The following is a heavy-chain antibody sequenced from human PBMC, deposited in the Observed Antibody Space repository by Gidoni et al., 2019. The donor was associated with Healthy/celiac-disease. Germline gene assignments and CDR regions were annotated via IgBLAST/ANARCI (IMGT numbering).Heavy chain of an antibody. D-gene: IGHD6-13*01. V-gene: IGHV3-23*01. CDR1: GFTFSSYA. CDR3: AKGDSRGPGAFDI. CDR2: ISGSGGST. J-gene: IGHJ3*02. Sequence: GGSLRLYCAASGFTFSSYAMSWVRQAPGKGLEWVSAISGSGGSTYYADSVKGRFTISRDNSKNTLYLQMNSLRAEDTAVYYCAKGDSRGPGAFDIWGQGTMVTVSS.